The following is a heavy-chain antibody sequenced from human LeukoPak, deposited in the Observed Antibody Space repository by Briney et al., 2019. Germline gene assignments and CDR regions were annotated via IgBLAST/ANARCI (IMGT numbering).Heavy chain of an antibody. D-gene: IGHD3-22*01. J-gene: IGHJ4*02. V-gene: IGHV4-34*01. CDR2: INHSGST. Sequence: SETLSLTCAVYGGSFSGYYWSWIRQPPGKGLEWIGEINHSGSTNYNPSLKSRVIISVDTSKNQFSLKLSSVTAADTAVYYCAGSSGYSGPAPPGGFDYWGQGTLVTVSS. CDR3: AGSSGYSGPAPPGGFDY. CDR1: GGSFSGYY.